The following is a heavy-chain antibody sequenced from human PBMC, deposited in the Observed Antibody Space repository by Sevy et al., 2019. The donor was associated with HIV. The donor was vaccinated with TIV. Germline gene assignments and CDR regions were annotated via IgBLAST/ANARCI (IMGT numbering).Heavy chain of an antibody. CDR1: GFTFSSYA. J-gene: IGHJ1*01. CDR2: MTGSGSIT. V-gene: IGHV3-23*01. D-gene: IGHD2-21*02. Sequence: GGSLRLSCAASGFTFSSYAMTWVRQAPGKGLDWVSSMTGSGSITYYGDSVKGRFTISSDNSKDTPYLQMNNLRGEDTALYYCAKDGLHSGDFEYFQDWGQGTLVTVSS. CDR3: AKDGLHSGDFEYFQD.